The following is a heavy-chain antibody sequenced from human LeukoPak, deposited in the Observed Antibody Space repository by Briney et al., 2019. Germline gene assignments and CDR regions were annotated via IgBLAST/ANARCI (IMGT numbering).Heavy chain of an antibody. J-gene: IGHJ4*02. CDR3: ARDENTVATGPDY. CDR2: IRQDGSET. CDR1: GFTFSNYW. Sequence: GGSLRLSCTASGFTFSNYWMSWVRQTPEKGLEWVANIRQDGSETVYVDSVKGRFTISRDNAQTSLYLQMNSLRAEDTAVYYCARDENTVATGPDYWGQGTLVTVSS. V-gene: IGHV3-7*05. D-gene: IGHD5-12*01.